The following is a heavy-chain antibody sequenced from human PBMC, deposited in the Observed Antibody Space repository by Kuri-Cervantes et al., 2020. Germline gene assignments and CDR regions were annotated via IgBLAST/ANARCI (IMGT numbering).Heavy chain of an antibody. CDR1: GFIFSDYV. Sequence: GESLKISCAASGFIFSDYVMSWIRQAPGRGLEWVSYIGTSSTTIYYADSVRGRFTISRDNAKNSLFLQMSSLRAEDTAVYYCASTPTQAYYNFDLWPWGQGTLVTVSS. CDR3: ASTPTQAYYNFDLWP. J-gene: IGHJ5*02. V-gene: IGHV3-11*04. CDR2: IGTSSTTI. D-gene: IGHD3-3*01.